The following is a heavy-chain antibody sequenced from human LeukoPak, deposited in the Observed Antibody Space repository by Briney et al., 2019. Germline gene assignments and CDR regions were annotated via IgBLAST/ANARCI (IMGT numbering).Heavy chain of an antibody. Sequence: GGSLRLSCAASGFTFSNYPIHWVRQAPGKGLEFVSSIHSNGISTYYGNSVKGRFTVSRDNSKNTVYLQMGSLRVEDTAVYYCVRGDKRDYWGQGTLVTVSS. V-gene: IGHV3-64*01. CDR2: IHSNGIST. CDR3: VRGDKRDY. J-gene: IGHJ4*02. CDR1: GFTFSNYP. D-gene: IGHD5-24*01.